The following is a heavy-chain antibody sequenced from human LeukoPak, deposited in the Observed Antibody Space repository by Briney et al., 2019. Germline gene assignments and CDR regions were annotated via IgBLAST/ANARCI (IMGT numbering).Heavy chain of an antibody. D-gene: IGHD3-16*01. CDR1: GGSISSGSYY. J-gene: IGHJ6*03. V-gene: IGHV4-61*02. Sequence: SETLSLTCTVSGGSISSGSYYWSWIRQPAGKGLEWIGRIYTSGSTNYNPSLKSRVTISVDTSKNQFSLKLTSVTAADTAVYYCARDRGGRLDYYYMDVWGKGTTVTVSS. CDR2: IYTSGST. CDR3: ARDRGGRLDYYYMDV.